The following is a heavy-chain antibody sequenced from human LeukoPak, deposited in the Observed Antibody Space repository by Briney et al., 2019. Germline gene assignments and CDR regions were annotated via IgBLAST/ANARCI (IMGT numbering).Heavy chain of an antibody. V-gene: IGHV4-39*01. CDR2: IYYSGST. Sequence: SETLSLTCTVSGGSISSSSYYWGWIRQPPGKGLEWIGSIYYSGSTYYNPSLKSRVTISVDTSKNQFSLKLSSVTAADTAVYYCARGIRGYSYLMYHWGQGTLVTVSS. J-gene: IGHJ4*02. CDR3: ARGIRGYSYLMYH. CDR1: GGSISSSSYY. D-gene: IGHD5-18*01.